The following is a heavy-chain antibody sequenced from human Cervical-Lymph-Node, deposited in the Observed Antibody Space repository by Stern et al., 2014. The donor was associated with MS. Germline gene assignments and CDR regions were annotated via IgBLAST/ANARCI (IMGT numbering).Heavy chain of an antibody. CDR2: IFTVDST. CDR1: GFTVSNNY. V-gene: IGHV3-53*01. Sequence: EVQLVESGGGLIQPGGSLRLSCVAPGFTVSNNYMSWVRQAPGQGLELVSLIFTVDSTYYAGSVKGRFTISRDSSKNKLFLQMNSLRAEDTAVYYCARAIFGVNTAAMAPDAFDTWGQGTMVTVSS. D-gene: IGHD3-3*01. J-gene: IGHJ3*02. CDR3: ARAIFGVNTAAMAPDAFDT.